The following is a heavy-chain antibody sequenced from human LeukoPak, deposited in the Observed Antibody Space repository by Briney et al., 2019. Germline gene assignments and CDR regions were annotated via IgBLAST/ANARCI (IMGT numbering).Heavy chain of an antibody. D-gene: IGHD4-17*01. J-gene: IGHJ6*02. CDR2: ISGGGGFT. V-gene: IGHV3-23*01. CDR1: GFTFSSYA. Sequence: GGSLRLSCAASGFTFSSYAMTWVRQAPGKGLQWVSAISGGGGFTFYADSVKGRFTISRDNSKNTLYLQMNSLRAEDTAIYYCAKSPLPDYGDRTYFYYGMDVWGQGTTVTVSS. CDR3: AKSPLPDYGDRTYFYYGMDV.